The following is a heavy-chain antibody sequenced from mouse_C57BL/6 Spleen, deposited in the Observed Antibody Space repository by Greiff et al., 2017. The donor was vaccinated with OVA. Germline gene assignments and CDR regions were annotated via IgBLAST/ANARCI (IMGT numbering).Heavy chain of an antibody. CDR1: GYTFTSSW. V-gene: IGHV1-55*01. D-gene: IGHD3-2*02. Sequence: QVQLKQPGAELVKPGASVKMSCKASGYTFTSSWITWVKQRPGQGLEWIGDIYPGSGSTNYNEQFKSKATLTVDTSSSTAYMQLSSLTSEDSAVYYCASGSSGLYFDYWGQGTTLTVSS. CDR2: IYPGSGST. CDR3: ASGSSGLYFDY. J-gene: IGHJ2*01.